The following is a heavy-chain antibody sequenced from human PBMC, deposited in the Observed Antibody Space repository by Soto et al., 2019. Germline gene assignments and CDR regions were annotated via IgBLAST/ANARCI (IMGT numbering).Heavy chain of an antibody. CDR1: GFTFSSYA. J-gene: IGHJ6*02. CDR2: ISGSGGST. V-gene: IGHV3-23*01. CDR3: AKDSRYCSSTSCSRSFYGMDV. Sequence: GGSLRLSCAASGFTFSSYAMSWVRQAPGKGLEWVSAISGSGGSTYYADSVKGRFTISRDNSKNTLYLQMNSLRAEDTAVYYCAKDSRYCSSTSCSRSFYGMDVWGQGTTVTVSS. D-gene: IGHD2-2*01.